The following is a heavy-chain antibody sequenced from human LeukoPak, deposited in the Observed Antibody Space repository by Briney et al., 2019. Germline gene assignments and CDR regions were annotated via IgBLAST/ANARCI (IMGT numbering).Heavy chain of an antibody. CDR1: VYTFIDYY. CDR3: ARGHDNTGYNYFDY. CDR2: INPNSGGT. J-gene: IGHJ4*02. V-gene: IGHV1-2*02. D-gene: IGHD3-9*01. Sequence: GSVKVSCKASVYTFIDYYIHWVRQAPGQGLERMGWINPNSGGTNFAQKFQGRVTMTRDTSISTTFMDLSSLTSDDTAIYYCARGHDNTGYNYFDYWGQGTLVTVSS.